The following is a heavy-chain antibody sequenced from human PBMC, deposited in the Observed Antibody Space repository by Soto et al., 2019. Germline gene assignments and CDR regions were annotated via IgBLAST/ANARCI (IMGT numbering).Heavy chain of an antibody. CDR1: RLTFSGYW. CDR2: IKHDGSEE. CDR3: VRDWDV. J-gene: IGHJ6*04. V-gene: IGHV3-7*01. Sequence: EEPLVESGGGLVQPGGSLRLSCGASRLTFSGYWMSWVRQAPGKGLEWVANIKHDGSEEHYVDSVKGRFTISRDDAKNSGYLQMNSLRADDTAVYHCVRDWDVWGKGTTVTVSS.